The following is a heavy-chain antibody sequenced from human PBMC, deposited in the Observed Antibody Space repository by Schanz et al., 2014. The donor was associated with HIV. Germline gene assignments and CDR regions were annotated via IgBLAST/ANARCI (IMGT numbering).Heavy chain of an antibody. CDR2: MYYGSGT. Sequence: QVQLQESGPGLVKPSETLSLTCNVSGASISGYYCTWIRQPPGKGLEWIGYMYYGSGTNYNPTLKNRVTISVDTSKNQFSLKLTSVTAADTAVYYCARVSPYYDFSSGYYTVGWFDPWGRGTLVTVSS. CDR1: GASISGYY. V-gene: IGHV4-59*01. J-gene: IGHJ5*02. CDR3: ARVSPYYDFSSGYYTVGWFDP. D-gene: IGHD3-3*01.